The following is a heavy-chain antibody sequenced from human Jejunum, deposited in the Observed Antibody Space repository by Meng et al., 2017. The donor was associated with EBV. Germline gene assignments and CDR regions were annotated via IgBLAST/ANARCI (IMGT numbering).Heavy chain of an antibody. CDR1: GETFTRYD. D-gene: IGHD2-15*01. Sequence: QVQRVQAGAEVKKPGASVKVSCKVSGETFTRYDMHWVRQAPGQGLEWMGIINPTGDSTTYAEKFQGRLTMTRDTSTTTAYMELSSLRSEDTAVYYCARDWGYCNDGSCLNNRNWFDPWGQGTLVTVSS. CDR2: INPTGDST. V-gene: IGHV1-46*01. CDR3: ARDWGYCNDGSCLNNRNWFDP. J-gene: IGHJ5*02.